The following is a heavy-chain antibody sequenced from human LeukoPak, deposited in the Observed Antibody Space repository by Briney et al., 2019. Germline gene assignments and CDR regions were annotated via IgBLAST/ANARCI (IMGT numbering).Heavy chain of an antibody. V-gene: IGHV3-48*01. CDR1: GFTFSAYD. CDR2: ISSSSSTI. Sequence: GGSLRLSCAASGFTFSAYDIHWVRQAPGKGLEWVSYISSSSSTIYYADSVKGRFTISRDNAKNSLYLQMNSLRAEDTAVYYCASQEDEDYWGQGTLVTVSS. CDR3: ASQEDEDY. D-gene: IGHD5-24*01. J-gene: IGHJ4*02.